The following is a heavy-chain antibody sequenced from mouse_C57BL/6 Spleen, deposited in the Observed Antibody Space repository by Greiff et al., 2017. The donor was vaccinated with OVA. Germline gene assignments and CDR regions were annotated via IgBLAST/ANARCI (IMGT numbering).Heavy chain of an antibody. V-gene: IGHV1-15*01. CDR1: GYTFTDYE. D-gene: IGHD1-1*01. Sequence: VKLMESGAELVRPGASVTLSCKASGYTFTDYEMHWVKQTPVHGLEWIGAIDPETGGTAYNQKFKGKAILTADKSSSTAYMERRSLTSEDSAVYYCTGAYGSSWYFDVWGTGTPVTVSA. CDR2: IDPETGGT. CDR3: TGAYGSSWYFDV. J-gene: IGHJ1*03.